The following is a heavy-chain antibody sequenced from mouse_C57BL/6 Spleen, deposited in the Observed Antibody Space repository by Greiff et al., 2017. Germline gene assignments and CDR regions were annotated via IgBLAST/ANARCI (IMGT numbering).Heavy chain of an antibody. CDR2: IDPETGGT. CDR3: TPIYYGNYEFAY. CDR1: GYTFTDYE. Sequence: QVQLQQSGAELVRPGASVTLSCKASGYTFTDYEMHWVQQTPVHGLEWIGAIDPETGGTAYNQKFKGKAILTADKSSSTAYMELRSLTSEDSAVYSCTPIYYGNYEFAYWGQGTLVTVSA. J-gene: IGHJ3*01. D-gene: IGHD2-1*01. V-gene: IGHV1-15*01.